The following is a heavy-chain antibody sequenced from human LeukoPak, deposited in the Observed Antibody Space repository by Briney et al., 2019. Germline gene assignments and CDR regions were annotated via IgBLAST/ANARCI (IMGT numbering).Heavy chain of an antibody. Sequence: SETLSLTCAVYGGSFSGYYWSWIRQPPGKGLEWIGEINHSGSTNYNPSLKSRVTISVDTSKNQFSLKLSSVTAADTAVYYCVVSLEQWLGGGYYYYGMDVWGQGTTVTVSS. CDR2: INHSGST. J-gene: IGHJ6*02. D-gene: IGHD6-19*01. V-gene: IGHV4-34*01. CDR1: GGSFSGYY. CDR3: VVSLEQWLGGGYYYYGMDV.